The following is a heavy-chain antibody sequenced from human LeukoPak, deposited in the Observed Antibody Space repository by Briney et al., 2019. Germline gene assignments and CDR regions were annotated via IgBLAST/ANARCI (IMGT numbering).Heavy chain of an antibody. CDR3: ARVGTSWYMEYWFDP. V-gene: IGHV1-2*02. J-gene: IGHJ5*02. Sequence: ASVKVSCKASGYTFTDYYMHWVRQAPGQGLECMGWINPNSGGTSYAQKFQGRVTMTRDTSISTAYMELSSLRSDDTAVYFCARVGTSWYMEYWFDPWGQGTLVTVSS. CDR2: INPNSGGT. CDR1: GYTFTDYY. D-gene: IGHD6-13*01.